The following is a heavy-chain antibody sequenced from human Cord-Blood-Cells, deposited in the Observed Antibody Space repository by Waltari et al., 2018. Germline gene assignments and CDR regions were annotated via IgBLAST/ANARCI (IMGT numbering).Heavy chain of an antibody. V-gene: IGHV1-69*12. CDR3: ARGQGRDFWSGYDAFDI. D-gene: IGHD3-3*01. CDR1: GGTFSSYA. CDR2: ITPLFGTA. Sequence: QVQLVQSGAEVKKPGSSVKVSCKASGGTFSSYAISWVRQAPGQGLEWMGGITPLFGTANYAQKFQGRVTITADESTSTAYMELSSLRSEDTAVYYCARGQGRDFWSGYDAFDIWGQGTMVTVSS. J-gene: IGHJ3*02.